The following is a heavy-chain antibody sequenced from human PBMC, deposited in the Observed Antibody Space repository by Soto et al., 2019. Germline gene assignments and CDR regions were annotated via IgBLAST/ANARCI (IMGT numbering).Heavy chain of an antibody. CDR3: VKDRSDTWSFDY. Sequence: QVQLVESGGGVVQPGRSLRLSCVASGFTFSSCAMHWVRQVPGKGLEWLAVVTHDGTLYPYADSVKGRFSISRDNSRKTLHLQMNGLRPEDTAVYYCVKDRSDTWSFDYWGQGTLVTVSS. V-gene: IGHV3-30*18. D-gene: IGHD2-8*02. J-gene: IGHJ4*02. CDR2: VTHDGTLY. CDR1: GFTFSSCA.